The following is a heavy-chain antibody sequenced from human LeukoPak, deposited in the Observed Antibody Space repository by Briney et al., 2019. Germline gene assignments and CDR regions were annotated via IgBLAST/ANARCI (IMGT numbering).Heavy chain of an antibody. D-gene: IGHD3-22*01. J-gene: IGHJ4*02. CDR2: IFYSGST. V-gene: IGHV4-39*07. CDR3: ARSQDSSGYYYGYYDY. CDR1: GGSISTSNYY. Sequence: SETLSLTCTVSGGSISTSNYYWGWIRQPPGTGLEWIGNIFYSGSTYYSPSLRSRVTISLDTSRNQFSLKLNSVTAADTAVYYCARSQDSSGYYYGYYDYWGQGTLVTVSS.